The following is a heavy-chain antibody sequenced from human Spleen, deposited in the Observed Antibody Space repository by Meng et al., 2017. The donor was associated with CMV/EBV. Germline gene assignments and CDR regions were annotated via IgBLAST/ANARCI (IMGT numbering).Heavy chain of an antibody. D-gene: IGHD3-22*01. V-gene: IGHV4-34*01. CDR3: ARDRDYYDSSGYYSGYFQH. Sequence: QVQLQQWGAGLLKPSETLSLTCAVYGGSFSGYYWSWIRQPPGKGLEWIGYIYYSGSTYYNPSLKSRVTISVDTSKNQFSLKLSSVTAADTAVYYCARDRDYYDSSGYYSGYFQHWGQGTLVTVSS. CDR1: GGSFSGYY. J-gene: IGHJ1*01. CDR2: IYYSGST.